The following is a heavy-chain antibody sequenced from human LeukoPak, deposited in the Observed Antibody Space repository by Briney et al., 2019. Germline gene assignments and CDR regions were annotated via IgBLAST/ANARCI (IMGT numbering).Heavy chain of an antibody. CDR2: VRYDGSNK. V-gene: IGHV3-30*02. J-gene: IGHJ4*02. CDR3: AKDRGTARSTHFDY. CDR1: GFIFSSYD. Sequence: PGGSLRLSCAASGFIFSSYDMHWVRQAPGKGLEWVAYVRYDGSNKYYADSVKGRFTISRDDSRNTLYLQMNSLRVEDTAVYYCAKDRGTARSTHFDYSGQGNLVTVSS. D-gene: IGHD3-10*01.